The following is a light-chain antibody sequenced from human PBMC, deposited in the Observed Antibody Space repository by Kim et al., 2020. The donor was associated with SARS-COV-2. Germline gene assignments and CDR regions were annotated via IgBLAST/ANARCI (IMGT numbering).Light chain of an antibody. Sequence: QSVLTQPPSVSAAPGQTVAISCSGGSSNIGKNYVSWYQQFPGTAPKLVISDNENRPSGIPDRFSGSKSGTSATLVITGLQTGDEADYYCGAWDSRLRAAVFGGGTKLTVL. J-gene: IGLJ2*01. CDR1: SSNIGKNY. CDR2: DNE. CDR3: GAWDSRLRAAV. V-gene: IGLV1-51*01.